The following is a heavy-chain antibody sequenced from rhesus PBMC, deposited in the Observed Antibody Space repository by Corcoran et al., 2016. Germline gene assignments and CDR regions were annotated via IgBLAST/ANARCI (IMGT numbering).Heavy chain of an antibody. J-gene: IGHJ4*01. D-gene: IGHD6-13*01. CDR1: GGSISGGYD. Sequence: QVQLQESGPGLVKPSETLSLTCAVSGGSISGGYDWSWIRQPPGKGLDWIGYIYGSSGSTNYNPSLNNRVTIAKDTSKNQFSLKLSSVTAADTAVYYCARLGRVVRGVYFDYWGQGVLVTISS. CDR2: IYGSSGST. V-gene: IGHV4-76*01. CDR3: ARLGRVVRGVYFDY.